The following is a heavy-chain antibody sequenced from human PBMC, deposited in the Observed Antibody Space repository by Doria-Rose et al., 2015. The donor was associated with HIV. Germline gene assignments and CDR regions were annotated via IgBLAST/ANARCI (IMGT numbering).Heavy chain of an antibody. CDR3: ARIKSSRWYHKYYFDF. Sequence: SGPVLVKPTETLTLTCTVSGVSLSSPGMGVSWIRQPPGKALEWLANICSDDERAYNTSRKSRLTISRGTSKSQVVLTMTDMDPVDTATYYCARIKSSRWYHKYYFDFWGQGTLVIVSA. CDR2: ICSDDER. V-gene: IGHV2-26*01. J-gene: IGHJ4*02. CDR1: GVSLSSPGMG. D-gene: IGHD6-13*01.